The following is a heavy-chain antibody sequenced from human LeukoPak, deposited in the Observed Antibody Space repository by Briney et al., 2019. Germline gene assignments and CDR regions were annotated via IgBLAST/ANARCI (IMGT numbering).Heavy chain of an antibody. CDR2: MNPNSGNT. Sequence: EASVKVSCKASGGTFTSYDINWVRQATGQGLEWMGWMNPNSGNTGYAQKFQGRVTITRNTSISTAYMELSSLRSEDTAVYYCARGIGYYYYMDVWGKGTTVTVSS. V-gene: IGHV1-8*01. J-gene: IGHJ6*03. D-gene: IGHD3-10*01. CDR1: GGTFTSYD. CDR3: ARGIGYYYYMDV.